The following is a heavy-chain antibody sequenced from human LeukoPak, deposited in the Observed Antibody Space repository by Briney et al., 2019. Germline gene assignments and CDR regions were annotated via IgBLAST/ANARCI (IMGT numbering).Heavy chain of an antibody. CDR3: ARHFAYYDFWSGYYPYFDY. Sequence: SETLSLTCAVYGGSFSGYYWSWIRQPPGKGLEWIGEINHSGSTNYNPSLKSRVTISVDTSKNQFSLKLSSVTAADTAVYYCARHFAYYDFWSGYYPYFDYWGQGTLVTVSS. J-gene: IGHJ4*02. CDR1: GGSFSGYY. V-gene: IGHV4-34*01. CDR2: INHSGST. D-gene: IGHD3-3*01.